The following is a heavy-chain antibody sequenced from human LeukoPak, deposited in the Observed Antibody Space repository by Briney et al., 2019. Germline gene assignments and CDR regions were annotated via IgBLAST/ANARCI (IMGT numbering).Heavy chain of an antibody. CDR2: ISGSGGST. CDR1: GFTFSSYA. J-gene: IGHJ3*02. CDR3: AKDHMIVVVLGAFDI. D-gene: IGHD3-22*01. V-gene: IGHV3-23*01. Sequence: GGSLRLSCAAFGFTFSSYAMSWVRQAPGKGLEWVPAISGSGGSTYYADSVKGRFTISRDNSKNTLYLQMNSLRAEDTAVYYCAKDHMIVVVLGAFDIWGQGTMVTVSS.